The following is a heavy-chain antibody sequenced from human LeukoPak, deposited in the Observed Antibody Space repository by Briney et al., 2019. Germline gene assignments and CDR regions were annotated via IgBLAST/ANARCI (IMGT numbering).Heavy chain of an antibody. CDR2: INPNSGGT. J-gene: IGHJ6*02. CDR3: ARGYYYGSGSYLTMARPYYYGMDV. Sequence: ASVKVSCKASGYTFTGYYMHWVRQAPGQGLEWMGWINPNSGGTNYAQKFQGWVTMTRDTSISTAYMELSRLRSDDTAVYYCARGYYYGSGSYLTMARPYYYGMDVWGQGTTVTVSS. D-gene: IGHD3-10*01. CDR1: GYTFTGYY. V-gene: IGHV1-2*04.